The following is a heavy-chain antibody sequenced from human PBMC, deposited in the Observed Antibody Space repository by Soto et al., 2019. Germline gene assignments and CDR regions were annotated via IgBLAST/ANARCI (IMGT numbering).Heavy chain of an antibody. CDR1: GFTVSGMF. J-gene: IGHJ4*02. Sequence: EVSLVETGGGLIHPGGSLRLSCAASGFTVSGMFMNWVRQAPGKGLEWVSVICSAGPTYYADSVKGRFTISRDNSKNTLFLQLNNLRAEDTAVYYCARDADSSGLHYWGQGILVTVSS. CDR2: ICSAGPT. V-gene: IGHV3-53*02. D-gene: IGHD6-19*01. CDR3: ARDADSSGLHY.